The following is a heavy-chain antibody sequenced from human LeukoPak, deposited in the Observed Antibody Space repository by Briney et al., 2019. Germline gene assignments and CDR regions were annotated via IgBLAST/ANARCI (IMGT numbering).Heavy chain of an antibody. J-gene: IGHJ4*02. CDR2: INPSGGST. Sequence: ASEKVSCKASGYTFTSYYMHWVRQAPGQGLEWMGIINPSGGSTSYAQKFQGRVTMTRDTSTSTVYMELSSLRSEDTAVYYCAIEKGILGSYYLWGQGTLVTVSS. CDR3: AIEKGILGSYYL. V-gene: IGHV1-46*01. D-gene: IGHD3-10*01. CDR1: GYTFTSYY.